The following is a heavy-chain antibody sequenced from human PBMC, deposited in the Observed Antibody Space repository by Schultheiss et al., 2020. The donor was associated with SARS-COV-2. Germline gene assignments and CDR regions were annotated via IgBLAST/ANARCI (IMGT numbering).Heavy chain of an antibody. Sequence: ASVKVSCKASGYTFTGYYMHWVRQAPGQGLEWMGWINPNSGGTNYAQKFQGRVTITRDTSASTAYMELSSLRSDDTAVYYCARFPSLMVRGVSQGMDVWGQGTTVTVSS. V-gene: IGHV1-2*02. D-gene: IGHD3-10*01. CDR1: GYTFTGYY. CDR2: INPNSGGT. J-gene: IGHJ6*02. CDR3: ARFPSLMVRGVSQGMDV.